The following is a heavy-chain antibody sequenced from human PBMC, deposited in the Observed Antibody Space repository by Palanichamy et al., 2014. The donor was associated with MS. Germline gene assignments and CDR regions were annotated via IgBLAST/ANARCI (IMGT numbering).Heavy chain of an antibody. CDR1: GHTVTDFS. V-gene: IGHV1-24*01. Sequence: QVQLIQSGAEVKKPGASVKVSCKVSGHTVTDFSMHWVRQAPGKGLEWVGGFDPDDRKTVYAQKFQGRVSMTEDSSTETAYMELSGLRHDDTAVYFCATEPMWFREFDLWGQGTLVTVSS. J-gene: IGHJ5*02. D-gene: IGHD3-10*01. CDR2: FDPDDRKT. CDR3: ATEPMWFREFDL.